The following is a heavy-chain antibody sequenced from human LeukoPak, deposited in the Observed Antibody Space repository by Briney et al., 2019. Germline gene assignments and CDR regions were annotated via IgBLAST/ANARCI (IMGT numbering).Heavy chain of an antibody. Sequence: GGSLRLSCAASGFIFCNYDMHWVRRATGKGLGWASAINTTGDTYYPGSVKGRFTISRENAKNSLYLQMNSLRAEDTAVYYCARERPHSSGYHYYGMDVWGQGSTVTVSS. D-gene: IGHD3-22*01. V-gene: IGHV3-13*01. CDR1: GFIFCNYD. CDR2: INTTGDT. J-gene: IGHJ6*02. CDR3: ARERPHSSGYHYYGMDV.